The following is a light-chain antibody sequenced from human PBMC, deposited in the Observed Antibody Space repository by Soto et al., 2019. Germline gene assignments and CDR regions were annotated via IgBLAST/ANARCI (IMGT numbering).Light chain of an antibody. V-gene: IGLV2-18*02. J-gene: IGLJ1*01. Sequence: QSVRAQPVYVSGSPGQAVAISCTGTSSDVGSYNRVSWYQQPPGTAPKLMIYEVSNRPSGVPDRFSGSKSGNTASLTISGLQAEDEDDYYCSSFTSSDTYVFGTGTKVTVL. CDR3: SSFTSSDTYV. CDR1: SSDVGSYNR. CDR2: EVS.